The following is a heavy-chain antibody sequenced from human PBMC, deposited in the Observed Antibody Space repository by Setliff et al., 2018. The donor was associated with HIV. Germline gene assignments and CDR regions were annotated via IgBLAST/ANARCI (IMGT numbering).Heavy chain of an antibody. Sequence: ASVKVSCKASGYTFTDYYIHWVRQAPGQGLQWMGWVNPNSGGTNSAQEFQCRVTMTRDTSISTAYMELTWLKPDDTAVYYCARNTPGIVPRRVGFDPWGQGTLVTVSS. D-gene: IGHD1-26*01. CDR3: ARNTPGIVPRRVGFDP. CDR2: VNPNSGGT. CDR1: GYTFTDYY. J-gene: IGHJ5*02. V-gene: IGHV1-2*02.